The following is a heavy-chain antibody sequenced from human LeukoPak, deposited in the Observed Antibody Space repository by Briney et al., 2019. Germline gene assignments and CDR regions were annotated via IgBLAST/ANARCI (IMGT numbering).Heavy chain of an antibody. CDR1: GFSFTSYA. J-gene: IGHJ6*03. CDR3: ARVEATTARSYYYYYMDV. CDR2: ITTGSSYI. Sequence: SGGSLRLSCSASGFSFTSYAMNWVRQAPGKGLEWVSSITTGSSYIYYADSVRGRFSVSRDNAKNSLYLEMNNLRAEDTAVYYCARVEATTARSYYYYYMDVWGKGTTVTVSS. V-gene: IGHV3-21*06. D-gene: IGHD1-1*01.